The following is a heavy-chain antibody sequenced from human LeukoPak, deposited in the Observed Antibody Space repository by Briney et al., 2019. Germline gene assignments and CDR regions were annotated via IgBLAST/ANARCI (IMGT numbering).Heavy chain of an antibody. D-gene: IGHD6-19*01. CDR3: ARHEETSGFDF. V-gene: IGHV5-51*01. CDR1: GYSFTTYW. CDR2: IYPGDSDT. J-gene: IGHJ4*02. Sequence: GESLKISRKGSGYSFTTYWIGWVRQLPGKGLEWMGVIYPGDSDTRYSPSFQGQVTISADESISTAYLQWSSLKASDTARYYCARHEETSGFDFWGQGTLVTVSS.